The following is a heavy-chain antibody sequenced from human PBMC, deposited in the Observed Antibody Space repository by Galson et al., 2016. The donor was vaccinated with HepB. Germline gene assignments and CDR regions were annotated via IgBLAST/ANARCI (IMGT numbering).Heavy chain of an antibody. Sequence: IFGTTNYAQKFQGRVTITADESTSTAYMELSSLRSEDTAVYYCARDPGVAAAGHYNGLDVWGQGTTVTVSS. J-gene: IGHJ6*02. V-gene: IGHV1-69*01. D-gene: IGHD6-13*01. CDR2: IFGTT. CDR3: ARDPGVAAAGHYNGLDV.